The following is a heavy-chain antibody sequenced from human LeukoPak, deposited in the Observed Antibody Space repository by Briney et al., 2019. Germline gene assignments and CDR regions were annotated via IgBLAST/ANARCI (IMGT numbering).Heavy chain of an antibody. CDR2: IWYDGSNK. J-gene: IGHJ4*02. Sequence: PGRSLRLSCAASGFTFSSYGMHWVRQAPGKGLEWVAVIWYDGSNKYYADSVKGRFTTSRDNSKNTLYLQMNSLRAEDTAVYYCARDGPSSSWYSNYFDYWGQGTLVTVSS. CDR1: GFTFSSYG. D-gene: IGHD6-13*01. V-gene: IGHV3-33*01. CDR3: ARDGPSSSWYSNYFDY.